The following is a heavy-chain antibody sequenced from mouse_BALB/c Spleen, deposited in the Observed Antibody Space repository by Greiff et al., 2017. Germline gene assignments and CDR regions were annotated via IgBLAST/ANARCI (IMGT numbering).Heavy chain of an antibody. Sequence: EVQVVESGGGLVQPGGSLRLSCATSGFTFTDYYMSWVRQPPGKALEWLGFIRNKANGYTAEYSASVKGRFTISRDNSQSILYLQMNTLRAEDSATYYCARPFTTVDYAMDYWGQGTSVTVSS. D-gene: IGHD1-1*01. V-gene: IGHV7-3*02. J-gene: IGHJ4*01. CDR2: IRNKANGYTA. CDR1: GFTFTDYY. CDR3: ARPFTTVDYAMDY.